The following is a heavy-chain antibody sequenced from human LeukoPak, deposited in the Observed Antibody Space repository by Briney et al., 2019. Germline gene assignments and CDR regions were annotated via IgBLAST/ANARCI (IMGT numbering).Heavy chain of an antibody. J-gene: IGHJ6*03. CDR3: ARDAIGWYEDYYYYYMDV. D-gene: IGHD6-19*01. V-gene: IGHV4-38-2*02. Sequence: SETLSLTCAVSGYSISSGYYWGWIRQPPGKGLEWIGSIYHSGSTYYNPSLKSRVTISADTSKNQFSLKLRSVTAADTAVYYCARDAIGWYEDYYYYYMDVWGKGTTVTVSS. CDR1: GYSISSGYY. CDR2: IYHSGST.